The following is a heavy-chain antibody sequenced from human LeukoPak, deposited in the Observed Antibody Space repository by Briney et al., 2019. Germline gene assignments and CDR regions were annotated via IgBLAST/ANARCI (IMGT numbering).Heavy chain of an antibody. CDR1: GGSIRSSYYY. Sequence: PSETLSLTCTVSGGSIRSSYYYWGWIRQPPGKGLEWIGYIYYSGSTYYNPSLKSRVTISVDTSKNQFSLKLSSVTAADTAVYYCARNWPGGYYFDYWGQGTLVTVSS. V-gene: IGHV4-31*03. CDR2: IYYSGST. J-gene: IGHJ4*02. D-gene: IGHD1-1*01. CDR3: ARNWPGGYYFDY.